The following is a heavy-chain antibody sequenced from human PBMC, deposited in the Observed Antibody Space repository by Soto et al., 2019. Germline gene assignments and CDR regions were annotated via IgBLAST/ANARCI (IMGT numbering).Heavy chain of an antibody. CDR2: IIPIFGTA. D-gene: IGHD5-12*01. CDR3: GSSTNYYYYGMDV. V-gene: IGHV1-69*06. CDR1: GGTFSSYA. Sequence: SEKVSCKASGGTFSSYAIRWLRQAPGQGLEWMGGIIPIFGTANYAQKYQGRVMFTADKTTSTAYMELSSLRSEDAVVYYCGSSTNYYYYGMDVWGQGTTVTVSS. J-gene: IGHJ6*02.